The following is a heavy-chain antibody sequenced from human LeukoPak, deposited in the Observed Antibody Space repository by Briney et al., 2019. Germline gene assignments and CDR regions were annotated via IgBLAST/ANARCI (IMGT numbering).Heavy chain of an antibody. D-gene: IGHD6-19*01. CDR3: ARVVAGGIYYYYYYMDV. V-gene: IGHV1-8*01. CDR2: MNPNSGNT. CDR1: GYTFTSYD. Sequence: ASVKVSCKASGYTFTSYDINWVRQATGQGLEWMGWMNPNSGNTGYAQKFQGRVTMTRNTSISTAYMELSSLRSEDAAVYYCARVVAGGIYYYYYYMDVWGKGTTVTISS. J-gene: IGHJ6*03.